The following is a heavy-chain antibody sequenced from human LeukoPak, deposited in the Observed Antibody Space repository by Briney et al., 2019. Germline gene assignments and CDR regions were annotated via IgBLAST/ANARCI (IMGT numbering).Heavy chain of an antibody. CDR1: GGTFSSYA. J-gene: IGHJ6*02. V-gene: IGHV1-69*13. CDR2: IIPIFGTA. Sequence: EASPKVSCKASGGTFSSYAISWVRQAPGQGLEWMGGIIPIFGTANCAQKFQGRVTITADESTSADYMELSSLRSEDTAVYCCARGADIVVVTAAITYYYGMDVWGQGTTVTVSS. CDR3: ARGADIVVVTAAITYYYGMDV. D-gene: IGHD2-2*01.